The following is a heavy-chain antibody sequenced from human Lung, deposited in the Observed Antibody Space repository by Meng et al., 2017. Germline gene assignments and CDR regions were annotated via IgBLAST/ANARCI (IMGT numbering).Heavy chain of an antibody. CDR1: GGSISSSNYY. V-gene: IGHV4-30-4*01. J-gene: IGHJ2*01. Sequence: RQESGPGLVKPSQTLSLTCTVSGGSISSSNYYWSWIRQPPGKGLEWSGHIYNSGSTYYNPSLKSRITISVDTSKNQFSLKLSSVTAADTAVYYCARGQKGYFDLWGRGTLVTVSS. CDR3: ARGQKGYFDL. CDR2: IYNSGST.